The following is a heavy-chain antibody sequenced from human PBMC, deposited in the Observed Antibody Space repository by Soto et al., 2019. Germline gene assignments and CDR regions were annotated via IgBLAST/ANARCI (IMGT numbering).Heavy chain of an antibody. J-gene: IGHJ4*02. V-gene: IGHV3-7*05. CDR3: ASAVAGYIFDC. Sequence: EVQLVESGGGLVQPGGSLRLSCAASGFTFSSYWMSWVRQAPGKGLEWVANIKQDGSEKYYVDSVKGRFTISRDNAKNSLYLQMNSLRAEDTAVYYCASAVAGYIFDCWGQGTLVTVSS. CDR1: GFTFSSYW. CDR2: IKQDGSEK. D-gene: IGHD6-19*01.